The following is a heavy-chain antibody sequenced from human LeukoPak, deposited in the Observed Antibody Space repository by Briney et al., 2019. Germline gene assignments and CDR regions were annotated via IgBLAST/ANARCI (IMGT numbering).Heavy chain of an antibody. V-gene: IGHV4-28*05. Sequence: SDTLSLTCAVSGYSISSGNWWGWIRQPPGKGLEWIGYIYYSGSIYYNPSLKSRVTMSVDTSKNQFSLKLSSVTAVDTAVYYCARNMGDGSGIIDYWGQGTLVTVSS. J-gene: IGHJ4*02. CDR1: GYSISSGNW. D-gene: IGHD3-10*01. CDR2: IYYSGSI. CDR3: ARNMGDGSGIIDY.